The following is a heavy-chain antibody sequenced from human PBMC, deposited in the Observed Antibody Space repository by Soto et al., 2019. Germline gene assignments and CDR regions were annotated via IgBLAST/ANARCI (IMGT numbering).Heavy chain of an antibody. CDR1: GFTFENFG. J-gene: IGHJ3*02. Sequence: GGSLRLSCVASGFTFENFGMSWVRQAPGKGLEWISSISGSGLNKYYADSVKGRFTISRDNSKNTLYLQMNSLRAEDTAVYYCARSPDAFDIWGQGTMVTVSS. V-gene: IGHV3-23*01. CDR2: ISGSGLNK. CDR3: ARSPDAFDI.